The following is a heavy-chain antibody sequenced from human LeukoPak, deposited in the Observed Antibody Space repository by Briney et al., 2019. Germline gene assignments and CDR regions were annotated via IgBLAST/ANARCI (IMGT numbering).Heavy chain of an antibody. Sequence: GGSLRLSCALSGFTFNSHAVSWVRQVPGKGLEWVGRIRRKTDGETTDHAAPVKGRFTISRDDSKNTLYLQMNSLKTEDTAVYYCVTDLVIKGYFDYWGQGALVTVSS. CDR2: IRRKTDGETT. D-gene: IGHD2-21*01. CDR3: VTDLVIKGYFDY. J-gene: IGHJ4*02. CDR1: GFTFNSHA. V-gene: IGHV3-15*01.